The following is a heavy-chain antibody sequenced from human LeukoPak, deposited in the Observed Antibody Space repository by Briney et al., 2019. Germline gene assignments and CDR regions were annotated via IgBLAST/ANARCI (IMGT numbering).Heavy chain of an antibody. CDR3: ATRSEGYSQFDF. CDR1: GYNFTSYW. Sequence: GESLKISCKASGYNFTSYWIGWVRQMPGKGLEWMGIIYPGDSDTRYSPSFQGQVTISADKSVSTAYLQWSSLKASDRAIYYCATRSEGYSQFDFWGQGTLVTVSS. V-gene: IGHV5-51*01. D-gene: IGHD5-24*01. J-gene: IGHJ4*02. CDR2: IYPGDSDT.